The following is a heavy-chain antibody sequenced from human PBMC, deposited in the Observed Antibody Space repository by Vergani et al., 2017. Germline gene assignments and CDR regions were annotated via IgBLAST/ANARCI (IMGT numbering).Heavy chain of an antibody. CDR2: IRNNAYGGTT. V-gene: IGHV3-49*04. CDR3: SRGRGYSFGYFDY. D-gene: IGHD5-18*01. Sequence: EVQLVESGGGLVPPGRSLRLSCAASGFSFGDYAMTWVRQAPGKGLEWVAFIRNNAYGGTTEYAASVKGRFTISRDDSKRLAYLQLSGLKTEDTAVYFCSRGRGYSFGYFDYWGQGTLVTVSS. J-gene: IGHJ4*02. CDR1: GFSFGDYA.